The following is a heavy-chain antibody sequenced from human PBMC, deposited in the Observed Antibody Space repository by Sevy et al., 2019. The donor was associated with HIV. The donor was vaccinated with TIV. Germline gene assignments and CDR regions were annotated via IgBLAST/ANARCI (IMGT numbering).Heavy chain of an antibody. CDR1: GGTFSSYA. CDR3: ARDQWELPLDY. V-gene: IGHV1-69*13. Sequence: ASVKVSCKASGGTFSSYAISWVRQAPGQGLEWMGGIIPIFGTANYAQKFQGRVTITADESTSTAYMGLSSLRSEDTAVYYCARDQWELPLDYWGQGTLVTVSS. D-gene: IGHD1-26*01. J-gene: IGHJ4*02. CDR2: IIPIFGTA.